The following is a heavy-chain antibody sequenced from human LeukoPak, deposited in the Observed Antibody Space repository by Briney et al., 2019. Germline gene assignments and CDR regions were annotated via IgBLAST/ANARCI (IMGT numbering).Heavy chain of an antibody. D-gene: IGHD6-19*01. J-gene: IGHJ1*01. Sequence: ASVKVSCKASGYTFTSLYMHWVRQAPGQGLEWMGVINPSSGSTSNAQKFQGRVTMTRDTSTSTVYMELSSLRSEDTAVYYCARDTASVWYSSGWYEHFQHWGQGTLVTVSS. CDR3: ARDTASVWYSSGWYEHFQH. V-gene: IGHV1-46*01. CDR2: INPSSGST. CDR1: GYTFTSLY.